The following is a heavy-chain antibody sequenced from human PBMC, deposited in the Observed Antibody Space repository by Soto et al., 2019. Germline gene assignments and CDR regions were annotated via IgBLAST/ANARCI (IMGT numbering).Heavy chain of an antibody. CDR2: INHSGNT. V-gene: IGHV4-34*01. CDR3: ARAHCTGTSCYTLGY. J-gene: IGHJ4*02. D-gene: IGHD2-2*02. CDR1: GASLSDNY. Sequence: PSETLSLTCAVYGASLSDNYCNWLRQPPGKGLEWIGEINHSGNTNYNPSLRSRVTISIDTSKNQFSLQLSSVTAADTAVYYCARAHCTGTSCYTLGYWGQGTLVTVSS.